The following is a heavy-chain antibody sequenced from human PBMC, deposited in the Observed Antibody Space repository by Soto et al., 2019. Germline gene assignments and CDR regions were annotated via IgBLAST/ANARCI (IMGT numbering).Heavy chain of an antibody. CDR2: IRSKAYGGTT. CDR3: TREFPGYCSSTSCYLPLFDI. Sequence: GGSLRLSCTASGFTFGDYAMSWFRQAPGKGLEWVGFIRSKAYGGTTEYAASVKGRFTISRDDSKSIAYLQMNSLKTEDTAVYYCTREFPGYCSSTSCYLPLFDIWGQGTMVTVSS. CDR1: GFTFGDYA. V-gene: IGHV3-49*03. J-gene: IGHJ3*02. D-gene: IGHD2-2*01.